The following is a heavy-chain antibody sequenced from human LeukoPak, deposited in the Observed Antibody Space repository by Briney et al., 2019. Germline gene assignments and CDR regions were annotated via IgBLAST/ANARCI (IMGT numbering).Heavy chain of an antibody. Sequence: GGSLRLSCAVSGFTFSSYGMHWVRQAPGKGLEWVAVISYDGSNKYYADSVKGRFTISRDNSKNTLYLQMNSLRAEDTAVYYCAKCDGGGYDTRRYYYYYYGMDVWGQGTTVTVSS. D-gene: IGHD5-12*01. J-gene: IGHJ6*02. CDR2: ISYDGSNK. CDR1: GFTFSSYG. V-gene: IGHV3-30*18. CDR3: AKCDGGGYDTRRYYYYYYGMDV.